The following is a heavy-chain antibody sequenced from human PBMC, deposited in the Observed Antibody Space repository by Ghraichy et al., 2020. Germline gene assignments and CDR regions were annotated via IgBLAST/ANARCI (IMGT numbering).Heavy chain of an antibody. J-gene: IGHJ5*02. V-gene: IGHV4-39*01. CDR3: AGHDYGDYEGWFDP. D-gene: IGHD4-17*01. CDR1: GGSISSSSYY. CDR2: IYYSGST. Sequence: ETLSLTCTVSGGSISSSSYYWGWIRQPPGKGLEWIGSIYYSGSTYYNPSLKSRVTISVDTSKNQFSLKLSSVTAADTAVYYCAGHDYGDYEGWFDPWGQGTLVTVSS.